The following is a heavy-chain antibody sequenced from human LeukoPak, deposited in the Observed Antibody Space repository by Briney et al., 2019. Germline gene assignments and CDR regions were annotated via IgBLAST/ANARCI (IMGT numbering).Heavy chain of an antibody. Sequence: SETLSLTCTVSGGSISSGSYYWSWIRQPAGKGLEWIGRIYTSGSTNYNPSLKSRVTISVDTSKNQFSLKLSSVTAADTAVYYCARDAYGSGNYYFDYWAREPWSPSPQ. V-gene: IGHV4-61*02. J-gene: IGHJ4*02. CDR3: ARDAYGSGNYYFDY. D-gene: IGHD3-10*01. CDR2: IYTSGST. CDR1: GGSISSGSYY.